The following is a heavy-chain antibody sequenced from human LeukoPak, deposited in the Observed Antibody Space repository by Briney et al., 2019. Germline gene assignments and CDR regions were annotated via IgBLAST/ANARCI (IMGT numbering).Heavy chain of an antibody. V-gene: IGHV1-2*06. CDR2: IDPTTGVA. CDR1: GYTFTVHY. CDR3: ARLDRNYYYLDV. Sequence: ASVNVSCKTSGYTFTVHYMNWVRQAPGQGLEWMGRIDPTTGVANYAQKFQGRITVTRDTSINTAYMELSSLTSDDTAVYYCARLDRNYYYLDVWGQGTTVTVSS. J-gene: IGHJ6*03. D-gene: IGHD1-1*01.